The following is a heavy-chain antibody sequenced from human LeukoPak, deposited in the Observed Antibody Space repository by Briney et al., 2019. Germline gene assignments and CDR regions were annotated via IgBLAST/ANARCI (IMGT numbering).Heavy chain of an antibody. J-gene: IGHJ3*02. V-gene: IGHV3-33*01. CDR1: GFTFSSYG. Sequence: GRSLRLSCAASGFTFSSYGMHWVRQAPGRGLEWVAVIWYDGSNKYYIDSVKGRFTISRDNSKNTLYLQMNSLRAEDTAVYYCAAESSAWSAFDIWGQGTMVTVSA. D-gene: IGHD6-19*01. CDR3: AAESSAWSAFDI. CDR2: IWYDGSNK.